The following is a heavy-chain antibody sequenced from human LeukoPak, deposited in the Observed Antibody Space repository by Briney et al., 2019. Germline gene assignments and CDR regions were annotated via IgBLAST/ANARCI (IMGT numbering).Heavy chain of an antibody. V-gene: IGHV3-11*01. CDR2: ISSSGSTI. CDR3: ARGRYYYDSSGYLSY. D-gene: IGHD3-22*01. Sequence: GGSLRLSCAASGFTFSDYYVSWIRQAPGKGLEWVSYISSSGSTIYYADSVKGRFTISRDNAKNSLYLQMNSLRAEDTAVYYCARGRYYYDSSGYLSYWGQGTLVTVSS. CDR1: GFTFSDYY. J-gene: IGHJ4*02.